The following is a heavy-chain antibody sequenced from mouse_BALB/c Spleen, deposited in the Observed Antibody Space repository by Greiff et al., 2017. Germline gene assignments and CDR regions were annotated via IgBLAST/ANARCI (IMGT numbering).Heavy chain of an antibody. J-gene: IGHJ2*01. CDR2: INPYNDGT. CDR3: ARYRIYYGSSGYYFDY. D-gene: IGHD1-1*01. Sequence: VQLQQSGPELVKPGASVKMSCKASGYTFTSYVIHWVKQKPGQGLEWIGYINPYNDGTKYNEKFKGKATLTSDKSSSTAYMELSSLTSEDSAVYYCARYRIYYGSSGYYFDYWGQGTTLTVSS. CDR1: GYTFTSYV. V-gene: IGHV1-14*01.